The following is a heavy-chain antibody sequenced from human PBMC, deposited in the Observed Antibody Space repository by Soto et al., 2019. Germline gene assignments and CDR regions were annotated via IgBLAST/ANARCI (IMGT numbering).Heavy chain of an antibody. CDR3: ATRYGGQGGYYFFGMDV. D-gene: IGHD4-17*01. Sequence: GESLKISCKGSGYSFMRYWIAWVRQMPGRGLEWMAIIHPGDSDTRYSPSFQGQVTVSADKSISTAYLQWSSLKASDTAMYYCATRYGGQGGYYFFGMDVWGQGTTVTVSS. CDR2: IHPGDSDT. J-gene: IGHJ6*02. CDR1: GYSFMRYW. V-gene: IGHV5-51*01.